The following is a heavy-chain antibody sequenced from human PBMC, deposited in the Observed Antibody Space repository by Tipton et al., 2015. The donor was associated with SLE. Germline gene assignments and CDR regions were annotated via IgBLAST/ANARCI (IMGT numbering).Heavy chain of an antibody. J-gene: IGHJ5*02. D-gene: IGHD6-13*01. V-gene: IGHV4-4*09. CDR3: SASGYSSSGPGWFDP. CDR1: GGSISSYY. Sequence: TLSLTCTVSGGSISSYYWSWIRQPPGKGLEWIGYIYTSGGTNYNPSLKSRVTISVDTSKNQFSLKLSSVTAADTAVYYCSASGYSSSGPGWFDPWGQGTLVTVSS. CDR2: IYTSGGT.